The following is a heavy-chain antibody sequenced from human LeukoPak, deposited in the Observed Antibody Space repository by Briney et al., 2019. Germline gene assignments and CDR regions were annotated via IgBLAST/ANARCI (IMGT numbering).Heavy chain of an antibody. D-gene: IGHD3-22*01. J-gene: IGHJ3*01. CDR2: ILYDGSTQ. Sequence: GGPLRLSCAASGFTFSTFSMHWVRQAPGKGLEWVAVILYDGSTQYYADSVRGRFTASRDNPKDTLYLQMNSLRVEDTAVYYCARERGTMNQDWGQGTMVTVSS. CDR3: ARERGTMNQD. CDR1: GFTFSTFS. V-gene: IGHV3-30*04.